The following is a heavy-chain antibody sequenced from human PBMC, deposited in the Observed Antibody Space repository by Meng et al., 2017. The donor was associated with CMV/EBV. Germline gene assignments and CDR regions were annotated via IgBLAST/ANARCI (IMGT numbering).Heavy chain of an antibody. CDR3: ARGDYFDY. J-gene: IGHJ4*02. CDR2: ISYDGSNK. Sequence: QVQLVESGGGVVQPGRSLRLVCAASGFTFSSYAMHWVRQAPGKGLEWVAVISYDGSNKYYADSVKGRFTISRDNSKNTLYLQMNSLRAEDTAVYYCARGDYFDYWGQGTLVTVSS. V-gene: IGHV3-30-3*01. CDR1: GFTFSSYA.